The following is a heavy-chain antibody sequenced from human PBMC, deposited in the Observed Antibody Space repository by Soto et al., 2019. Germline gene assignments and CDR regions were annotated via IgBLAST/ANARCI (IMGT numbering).Heavy chain of an antibody. V-gene: IGHV1-46*01. J-gene: IGHJ4*02. CDR2: INPSGGSA. CDR3: ARDYLSSKLSLSYFDF. D-gene: IGHD2-2*01. CDR1: GYSFISHY. Sequence: GASVKVSCKASGYSFISHYIHWVRQAPGQGLEWMGFINPSGGSATLAQKFQGRVTMTRDTSTSTVYMELTILRSEDAAVYYCARDYLSSKLSLSYFDFWGQGTQVTVSS.